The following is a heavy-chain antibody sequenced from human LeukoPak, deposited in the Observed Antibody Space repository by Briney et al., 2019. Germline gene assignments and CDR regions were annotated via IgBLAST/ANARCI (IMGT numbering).Heavy chain of an antibody. CDR3: AKDLGSSGYCSGGSCYETVVVLYYYYGMDV. V-gene: IGHV3-30*04. D-gene: IGHD2-15*01. CDR1: GFTFSSYA. J-gene: IGHJ6*02. Sequence: GRSLRLSCAASGFTFSSYAMHWVRQAPGKGLEWVAVISYDGSNKYYADSVKGRFTISRDNSKNTLYLQMNSLRAEDTAVYYCAKDLGSSGYCSGGSCYETVVVLYYYYGMDVWGQGTTVTVSS. CDR2: ISYDGSNK.